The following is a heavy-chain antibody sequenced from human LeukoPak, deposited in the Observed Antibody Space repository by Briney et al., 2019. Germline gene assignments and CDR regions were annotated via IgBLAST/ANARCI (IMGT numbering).Heavy chain of an antibody. J-gene: IGHJ4*02. Sequence: GASVKVSCKASGGTFSSYAISWVRQAPGQGLEWMGRIIPIFGTANYAQKFQGRVTITTDESTSTAYMELSSLRSEDTAVYYCAREPGWGPTTPFDYWGQGSLVTVSS. D-gene: IGHD1-26*01. V-gene: IGHV1-69*05. CDR2: IIPIFGTA. CDR3: AREPGWGPTTPFDY. CDR1: GGTFSSYA.